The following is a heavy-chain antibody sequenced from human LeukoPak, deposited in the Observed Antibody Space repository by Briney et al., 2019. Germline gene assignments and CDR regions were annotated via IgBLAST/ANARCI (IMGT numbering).Heavy chain of an antibody. V-gene: IGHV3-9*03. J-gene: IGHJ4*02. D-gene: IGHD1-7*01. Sequence: PGGSLRLSYAASGFTFDEYAMHWVRQAPGKGLEWVSGISWNSGSIGHADSVKGRFTISRDNAKNSLYLQMNSLRPEDMALYYCAKDVTGTTGYFDYWGQGTLVTVSS. CDR1: GFTFDEYA. CDR3: AKDVTGTTGYFDY. CDR2: ISWNSGSI.